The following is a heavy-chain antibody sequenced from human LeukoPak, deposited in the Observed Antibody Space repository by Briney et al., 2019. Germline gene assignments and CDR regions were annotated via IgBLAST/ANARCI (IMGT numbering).Heavy chain of an antibody. D-gene: IGHD3-10*01. CDR2: IYYSGST. V-gene: IGHV4-39*01. CDR1: GGSISSSSYY. Sequence: SETLSLTCTVSGGSISSSSYYWGWIRQPPGKGLEWIGSIYYSGSTYYNPSLKSRVTISVDTSKNQFSLKLSSVTAADTAVYYCWRAAVQGERERITMVRGVITPPFYYYYGMDVWGQGTTVTVSS. J-gene: IGHJ6*02. CDR3: WRAAVQGERERITMVRGVITPPFYYYYGMDV.